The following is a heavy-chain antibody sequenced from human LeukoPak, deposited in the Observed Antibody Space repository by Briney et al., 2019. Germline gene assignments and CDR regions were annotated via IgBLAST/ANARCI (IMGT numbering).Heavy chain of an antibody. V-gene: IGHV1-69*05. CDR2: IIPIFGTA. CDR3: ARDPTPPEGRFLEWFPPGGWFDP. J-gene: IGHJ5*02. D-gene: IGHD3-3*01. CDR1: GGTFSSYA. Sequence: GASVKVSCKASGGTFSSYAISWVRQAPGQGLEWMGGIIPIFGTANYAQKFQGRVTITTDESTSTAYMELSSLRSEDTAVYYCARDPTPPEGRFLEWFPPGGWFDPWGQGTLVTVSS.